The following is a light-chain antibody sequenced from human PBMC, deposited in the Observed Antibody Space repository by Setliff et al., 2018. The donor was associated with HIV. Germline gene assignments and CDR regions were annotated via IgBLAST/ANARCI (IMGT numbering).Light chain of an antibody. CDR2: DNN. V-gene: IGLV1-51*01. Sequence: QSVLTQPPSVSAAPGQKVTISCSGSSSNIGNNYVSWYQQFPGTAPKLLSYDNNKRPSGIPDRFSGSKSGTSATLGITGLQTGDEADYYCRTWDTSLSAVVFGGGTKVTVL. J-gene: IGLJ2*01. CDR1: SSNIGNNY. CDR3: RTWDTSLSAVV.